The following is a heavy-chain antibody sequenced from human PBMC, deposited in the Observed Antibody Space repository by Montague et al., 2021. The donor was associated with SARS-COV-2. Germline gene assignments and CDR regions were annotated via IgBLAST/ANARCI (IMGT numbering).Heavy chain of an antibody. J-gene: IGHJ4*02. D-gene: IGHD6-19*01. CDR3: ATQEDPSGWIPGPFDF. Sequence: SETLSLTCTVSGGSISSSSYYWAWIRQPPGKGLEWMGGIYYRGSTYYNPSLKSGVIISVDTSKNQLSLKLSSVTAADTAVYYCATQEDPSGWIPGPFDFWGQGTLLTVSS. CDR1: GGSISSSSYY. V-gene: IGHV4-39*01. CDR2: IYYRGST.